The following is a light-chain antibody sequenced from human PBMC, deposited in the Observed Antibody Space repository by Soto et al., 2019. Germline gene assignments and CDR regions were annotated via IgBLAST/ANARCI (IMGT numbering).Light chain of an antibody. CDR3: SSYTRNRTLV. CDR1: SSDVGGYKY. J-gene: IGLJ1*01. CDR2: EVS. V-gene: IGLV2-14*01. Sequence: QSALTQSASVSGSPGQSITISCTGTSSDVGGYKYLSWYQQHPGKAPKLMIYEVSNRPSGVSNRFSGSKSGNTASLTISGLQAEDEDDYYCSSYTRNRTLVFGTGTKLTVL.